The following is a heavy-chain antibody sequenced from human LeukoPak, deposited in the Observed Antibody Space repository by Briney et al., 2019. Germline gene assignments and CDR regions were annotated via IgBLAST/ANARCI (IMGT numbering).Heavy chain of an antibody. D-gene: IGHD4-17*01. CDR2: IYYSGST. V-gene: IGHV4-59*01. CDR3: ARATDNGDIDY. Sequence: SETLSLTCTVSGGSISSYYWSWIRQPPGKGLEWIGYIYYSGSTNYNPSLKSRATISVDTSKNQFSLKLSSVTAADTAVYYCARATDNGDIDYWGQGTLVTVSS. J-gene: IGHJ4*02. CDR1: GGSISSYY.